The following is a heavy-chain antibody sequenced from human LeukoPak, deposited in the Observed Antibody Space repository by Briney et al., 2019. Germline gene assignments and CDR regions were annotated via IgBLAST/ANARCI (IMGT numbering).Heavy chain of an antibody. J-gene: IGHJ4*02. D-gene: IGHD6-13*01. CDR2: ISYDGSNK. V-gene: IGHV3-30-3*01. CDR1: GFTFSSYA. Sequence: GGSLRLSCAASGFTFSSYAMHWVRQAPGKGLEWVAVISYDGSNKYYADSVKGRFTISRDNSRNTLYLQMNSLRAEDTAVYYCAKVMQQLVRGFDYWGQGTLVTVSS. CDR3: AKVMQQLVRGFDY.